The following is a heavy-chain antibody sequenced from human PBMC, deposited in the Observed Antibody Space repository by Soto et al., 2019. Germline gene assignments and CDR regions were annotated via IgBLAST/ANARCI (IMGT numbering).Heavy chain of an antibody. CDR1: GGSISSGGYS. CDR3: ARHSSSWFFYFDY. V-gene: IGHV4-30-2*01. Sequence: SETLSLTCAVSGGSISSGGYSWSWIRQPPGKGLEWIGYIYHSGSTYYNPSLKSRVTISVDRSKNQFSLKLSSVTAADTAVYYCARHSSSWFFYFDYWGQGTLVTVSS. D-gene: IGHD6-13*01. J-gene: IGHJ4*02. CDR2: IYHSGST.